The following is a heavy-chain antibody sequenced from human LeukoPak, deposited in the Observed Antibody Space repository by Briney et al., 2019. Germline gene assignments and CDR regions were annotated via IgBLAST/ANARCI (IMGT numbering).Heavy chain of an antibody. D-gene: IGHD5-24*01. CDR2: IKSKTDGGTT. Sequence: GGSLRLSCAASGFTFSNAWMNWVRQAPGKGLEWVGRIKSKTDGGTTDYAAPVKGRFTISRDDSKNTRYLQMNSLKTEDTAVYYCTTDLEFPDGYNPNWGQGTLVTVSS. CDR3: TTDLEFPDGYNPN. J-gene: IGHJ4*02. V-gene: IGHV3-15*07. CDR1: GFTFSNAW.